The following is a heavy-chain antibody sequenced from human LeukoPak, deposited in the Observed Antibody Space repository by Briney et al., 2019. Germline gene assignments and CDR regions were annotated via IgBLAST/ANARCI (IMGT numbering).Heavy chain of an antibody. Sequence: GASPKISCKGSGFSFTSYWIGRVRPMPGKGLEWMGIIYSGDSDTRYSRSFQGQVPLSAAQSISTAYLQWRKLQAPAPALLSFARHGGGYSSGWYSGYFQHWGQGTLVTVPS. J-gene: IGHJ1*01. CDR1: GFSFTSYW. CDR3: ARHGGGYSSGWYSGYFQH. V-gene: IGHV5-51*01. CDR2: IYSGDSDT. D-gene: IGHD6-19*01.